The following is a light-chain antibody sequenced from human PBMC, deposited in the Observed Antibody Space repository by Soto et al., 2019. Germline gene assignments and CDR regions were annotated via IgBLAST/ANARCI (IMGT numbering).Light chain of an antibody. CDR2: GAS. Sequence: EIVITQAPATLSVSPGERATLSCRASQSVSSNLAWYQQKPGQAPTLLIYGASARATGIPARLSGSGSGTEFTLTISSLQSEDFAVYYCQHYNHWPFTFGQGTKVDI. CDR3: QHYNHWPFT. V-gene: IGKV3-15*01. CDR1: QSVSSN. J-gene: IGKJ2*01.